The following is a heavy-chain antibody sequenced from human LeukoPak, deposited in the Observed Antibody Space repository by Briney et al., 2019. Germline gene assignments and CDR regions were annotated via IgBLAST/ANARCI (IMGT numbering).Heavy chain of an antibody. D-gene: IGHD5-18*01. Sequence: GGSLRLSCAASGFTFSSYGMHWVRQAPGKGLEWVAFIRYDGSNKYYADSVKGRFTISRDNAKKSLYLQMSSLRVDDTAVYYCVSDGQLWFPGDFQHWGQGTLVTVSS. CDR2: IRYDGSNK. CDR1: GFTFSSYG. V-gene: IGHV3-30*02. CDR3: VSDGQLWFPGDFQH. J-gene: IGHJ1*01.